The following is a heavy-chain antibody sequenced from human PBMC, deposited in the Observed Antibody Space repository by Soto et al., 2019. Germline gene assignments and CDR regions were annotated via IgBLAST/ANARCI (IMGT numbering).Heavy chain of an antibody. D-gene: IGHD3-3*01. J-gene: IGHJ4*02. CDR2: ISYDGSNK. CDR3: AKDLGRFLEWLFGGVDH. CDR1: GFTFSSYG. V-gene: IGHV3-30*18. Sequence: QVQLVESGGGVVQPGRSLRLSCAASGFTFSSYGMHWVRQAPGKGLEWVAVISYDGSNKYYADSVKGRFTISRDNSKNTLYLQMNSLRAEDTAVYYCAKDLGRFLEWLFGGVDHWGQGTLVTVSS.